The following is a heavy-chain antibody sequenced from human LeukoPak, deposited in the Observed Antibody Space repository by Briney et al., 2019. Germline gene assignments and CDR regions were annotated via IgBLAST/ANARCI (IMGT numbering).Heavy chain of an antibody. D-gene: IGHD3-22*01. Sequence: ASVKVSCKASGYTFTSYGISWVRQAPGQGLEWMGWISAYNGNTNYAQKLQGRVTMTTDTSTSTAYMGLRSLRSDDTAVYYCARDQVTYYYDSSGYSALYYWGQGTLVTVSS. CDR3: ARDQVTYYYDSSGYSALYY. CDR2: ISAYNGNT. CDR1: GYTFTSYG. J-gene: IGHJ4*02. V-gene: IGHV1-18*01.